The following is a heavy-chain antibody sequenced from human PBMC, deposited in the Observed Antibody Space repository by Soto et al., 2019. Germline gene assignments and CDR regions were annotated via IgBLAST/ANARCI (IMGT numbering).Heavy chain of an antibody. CDR1: GYTFTSYG. D-gene: IGHD1-26*01. J-gene: IGHJ4*02. Sequence: QVQLVQSGAEVKKPGASVKVSCKASGYTFTSYGIIWVRQAPGQGLEWMGWISAYNGNTHYAQKLQGRVTMTTDTSTSTASMELRSLRSDATAVYYCARDRGSYALDYWGQGTLVTVSS. CDR2: ISAYNGNT. CDR3: ARDRGSYALDY. V-gene: IGHV1-18*01.